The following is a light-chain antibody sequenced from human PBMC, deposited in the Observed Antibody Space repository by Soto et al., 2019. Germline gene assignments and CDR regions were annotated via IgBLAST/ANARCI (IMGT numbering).Light chain of an antibody. CDR3: QQYNKWPLT. V-gene: IGKV3-15*01. CDR2: AVS. Sequence: EIMMTQSPGTLSASPGERATLSCRASQSVSSNLAWYQQKPGQAPRLLIYAVSTRATGIPARFSDSASGTEFTLTNSSPQSEDFAVYYCQQYNKWPLTFGQGTKVEIK. J-gene: IGKJ1*01. CDR1: QSVSSN.